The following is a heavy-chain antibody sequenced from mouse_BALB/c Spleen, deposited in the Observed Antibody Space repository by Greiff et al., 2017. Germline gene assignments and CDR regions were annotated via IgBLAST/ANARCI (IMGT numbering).Heavy chain of an antibody. Sequence: VKLMESGAELMKPGASVKISCKATGYTFSSYWIAWVKQRPGHGLEWIGEILPGSGSTNYNEKFKGKATFTADTSSNTAYMQLSSLTSEDSAVYYCARDNYLYYYAMDYWGQGTSVTVSS. D-gene: IGHD1-3*01. CDR1: GYTFSSYW. J-gene: IGHJ4*01. CDR3: ARDNYLYYYAMDY. CDR2: ILPGSGST. V-gene: IGHV1-9*01.